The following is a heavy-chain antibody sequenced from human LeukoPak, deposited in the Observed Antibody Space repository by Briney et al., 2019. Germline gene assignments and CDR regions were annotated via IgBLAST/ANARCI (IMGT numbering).Heavy chain of an antibody. CDR1: GGSIRGYY. V-gene: IGHV4-59*12. CDR2: IYDSGST. CDR3: ARGIYGASPQGVAY. D-gene: IGHD2-15*01. J-gene: IGHJ4*02. Sequence: PSETLSLTCTVFGGSIRGYYWSWIRQPPGKGLEWIGYIYDSGSTKYNPSLKSRVTISVDTSKNQFSLKLTSLIATDTAVYYCARGIYGASPQGVAYWGQGILVTVSS.